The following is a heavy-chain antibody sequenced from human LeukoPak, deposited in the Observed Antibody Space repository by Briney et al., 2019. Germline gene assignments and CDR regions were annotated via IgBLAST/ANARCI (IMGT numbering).Heavy chain of an antibody. CDR2: IYYSGST. V-gene: IGHV4-59*12. CDR1: GGSISSYY. CDR3: ATRTLETSAFDY. Sequence: SETLSLTCTVSGGSISSYYWSWIRQPPGKGLEWIGYIYYSGSTNYNPSLKSRVTISVDKSKNQFSLKLSSVTAADTAVYYCATRTLETSAFDYWGQGTLVTVSS. J-gene: IGHJ4*02.